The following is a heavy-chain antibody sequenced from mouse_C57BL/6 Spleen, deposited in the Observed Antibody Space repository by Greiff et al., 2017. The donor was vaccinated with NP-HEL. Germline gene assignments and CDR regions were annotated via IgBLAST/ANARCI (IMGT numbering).Heavy chain of an antibody. J-gene: IGHJ4*01. V-gene: IGHV2-5*01. CDR3: AKNEDYYGSRGNAMDY. D-gene: IGHD1-1*01. CDR2: IWRGGST. Sequence: QVQLKQSGPGLVQPSQSLSITCTVSGFSLTSYGVHWVRQSPGKGLEWLGVIWRGGSTAYNAAFMSRLSITKDNSTSQVFFKMNSLQADDTAIYYCAKNEDYYGSRGNAMDYWGQGTSVTVSS. CDR1: GFSLTSYG.